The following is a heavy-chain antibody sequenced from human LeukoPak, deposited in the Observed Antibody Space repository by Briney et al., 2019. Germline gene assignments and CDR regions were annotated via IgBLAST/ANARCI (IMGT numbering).Heavy chain of an antibody. V-gene: IGHV3-11*01. CDR3: ARGDVGPGTLNEYFYH. D-gene: IGHD1-26*01. CDR1: GFMFTDYY. Sequence: GGSLRLSCVGSGFMFTDYYMSWIRQAPGRGPEWLSYISNTSNTIFYTDSVKDRFTISRDNAKRSVFLHMTSLRAEDTAVYYCARGDVGPGTLNEYFYHWGQGALVTVSS. CDR2: ISNTSNTI. J-gene: IGHJ1*01.